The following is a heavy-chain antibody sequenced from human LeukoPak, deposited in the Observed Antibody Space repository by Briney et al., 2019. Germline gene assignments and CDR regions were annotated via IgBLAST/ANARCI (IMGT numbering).Heavy chain of an antibody. J-gene: IGHJ4*02. CDR2: ISGSGGST. D-gene: IGHD4-17*01. CDR1: GFTFSSYA. Sequence: PGGSLRLSCAASGFTFSSYAMSWVRQAPGKGLEWVSAISGSGGSTYYADSVKGRFTISRDDSKNTLYLQMNSLRAEDTAVYYCAKDLRMDGDYYFDYWGQGTLVTVSS. CDR3: AKDLRMDGDYYFDY. V-gene: IGHV3-23*01.